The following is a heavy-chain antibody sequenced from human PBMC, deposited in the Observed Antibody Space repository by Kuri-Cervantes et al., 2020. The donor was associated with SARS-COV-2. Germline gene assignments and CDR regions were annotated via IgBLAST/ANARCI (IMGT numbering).Heavy chain of an antibody. CDR2: IRYDGSNK. Sequence: GGSLRLSCAASGLTFSSYVMHWVRQAPGKGLEWVAFIRYDGSNKYYADSVKGRFTISRDNSKSTLYLQMNSLRAEDTAVYYCAKDTEGYSSSWTSTRDAFDIWGQGTMVTVSS. CDR1: GLTFSSYV. CDR3: AKDTEGYSSSWTSTRDAFDI. D-gene: IGHD6-13*01. V-gene: IGHV3-30*02. J-gene: IGHJ3*02.